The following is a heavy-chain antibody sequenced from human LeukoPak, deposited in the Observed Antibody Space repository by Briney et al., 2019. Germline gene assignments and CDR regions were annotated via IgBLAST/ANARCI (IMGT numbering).Heavy chain of an antibody. CDR1: GFTFSSYA. V-gene: IGHV3-23*01. CDR3: AKERDYDFWSGYLNSFDY. D-gene: IGHD3-3*01. J-gene: IGHJ4*02. CDR2: ISGSGGST. Sequence: PGGSLRLSCAASGFTFSSYAMSWVRQAPGKGLEWVSAISGSGGSTYYAYSVKGRFTISRDNSKNTLYLQMNSLRAEDTAVYYCAKERDYDFWSGYLNSFDYWGQGTLVTVSS.